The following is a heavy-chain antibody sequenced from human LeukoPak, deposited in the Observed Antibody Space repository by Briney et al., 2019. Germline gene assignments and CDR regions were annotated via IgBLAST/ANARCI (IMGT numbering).Heavy chain of an antibody. J-gene: IGHJ3*02. Sequence: SETLSLTCAVYGGSFSGYYWSWIRQPPGKGLEWIGEINHSGSTNYNPSLKSRVTISVDTSKNQFSLKLSSVTAADTAVYYCATTPYGSGSTSFAYAFDIWGQGTMVTVSS. CDR3: ATTPYGSGSTSFAYAFDI. CDR2: INHSGST. V-gene: IGHV4-34*01. CDR1: GGSFSGYY. D-gene: IGHD3-10*01.